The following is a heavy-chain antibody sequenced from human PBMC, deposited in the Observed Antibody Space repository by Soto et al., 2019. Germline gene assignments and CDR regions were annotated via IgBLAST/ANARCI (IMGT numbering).Heavy chain of an antibody. V-gene: IGHV4-31*03. D-gene: IGHD6-13*01. CDR1: GGSISSGGYF. Sequence: VQLQESGPGLVKPSQTLSLTCTVSGGSISSGGYFWSWIRQHPGKGLEWIGNIYYSGRTNYNPSLESRVAISVDTSKNQFTLKVSSVTASDTAMYYCARLAKEENQKVEPWYAFDFWGQGTLVTVS. CDR3: ARLAKEENQKVEPWYAFDF. J-gene: IGHJ4*02. CDR2: IYYSGRT.